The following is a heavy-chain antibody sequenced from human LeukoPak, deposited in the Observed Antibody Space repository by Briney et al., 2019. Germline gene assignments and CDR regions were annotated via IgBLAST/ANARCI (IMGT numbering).Heavy chain of an antibody. D-gene: IGHD3-10*01. CDR3: ARGLWFGDENPPYFDY. J-gene: IGHJ4*02. Sequence: SETLSLTCTVSGGSISSSSYYWGWIRQPPGKGLEWIGSIYYSGSTYYNPSLKSRVTISVDTSRNQFSLKLSSVTAADSAVYYCARGLWFGDENPPYFDYWGQGILVTVSS. V-gene: IGHV4-39*07. CDR1: GGSISSSSYY. CDR2: IYYSGST.